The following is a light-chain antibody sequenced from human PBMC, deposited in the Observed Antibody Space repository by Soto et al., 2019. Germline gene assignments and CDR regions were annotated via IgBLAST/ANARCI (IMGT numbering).Light chain of an antibody. V-gene: IGLV1-40*01. CDR2: GNS. Sequence: QFVLTQPPSVSGAPGQRDTISCTGSSSNIGAGYDVHWYQQLPGTAPKLLIYGNSNRPSGVPDRFSGSKSGTSASLAITGLQAEDEADYYCQSYDSSLSALVFGGGTKLTVL. J-gene: IGLJ2*01. CDR3: QSYDSSLSALV. CDR1: SSNIGAGYD.